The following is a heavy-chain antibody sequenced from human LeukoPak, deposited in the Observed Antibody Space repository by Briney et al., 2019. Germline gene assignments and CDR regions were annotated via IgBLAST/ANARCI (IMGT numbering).Heavy chain of an antibody. CDR2: FDPEDGET. V-gene: IGHV1-24*01. Sequence: GASVKVPCKVSGYTLTELSMHWVRQAPGKGLEWMGGFDPEDGETIYAQKFQGRVTMTEDTSTDTAYMELSSLRSEDAAVYYCATVPRIAVAGDGPSNWFDPWGQGTLVTVSS. D-gene: IGHD6-19*01. J-gene: IGHJ5*02. CDR3: ATVPRIAVAGDGPSNWFDP. CDR1: GYTLTELS.